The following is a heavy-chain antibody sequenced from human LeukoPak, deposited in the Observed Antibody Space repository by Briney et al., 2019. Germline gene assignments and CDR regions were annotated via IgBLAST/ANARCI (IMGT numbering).Heavy chain of an antibody. Sequence: GGSLRLSCAASGFIFSHYGIHWVRQAPGKGLEWAAVIWSDGNKKYYADSVKGRFTISRDDSKNTVYLKMNSLTAEDTAVYYCSRDEDVSGRYSQFDNWGQGTLVTVSS. D-gene: IGHD3-10*01. V-gene: IGHV3-33*01. CDR3: SRDEDVSGRYSQFDN. J-gene: IGHJ4*02. CDR2: IWSDGNKK. CDR1: GFIFSHYG.